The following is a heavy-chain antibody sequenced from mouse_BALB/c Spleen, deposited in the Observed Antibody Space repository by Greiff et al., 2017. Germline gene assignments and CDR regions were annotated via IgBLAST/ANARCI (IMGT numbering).Heavy chain of an antibody. V-gene: IGHV5-6-3*01. J-gene: IGHJ2*01. D-gene: IGHD2-2*01. CDR2: INSNGGST. CDR3: ARALYYGYGDY. CDR1: GFTFSSYG. Sequence: EVKVVESGGGLVQPGGSLKLSCAASGFTFSSYGMSWVRQTPDKRLELVATINSNGGSTYYPDSVKGRFTISRDNAKNTLYLQMSSLKSEDTAMYYCARALYYGYGDYWGQGTTLTVSS.